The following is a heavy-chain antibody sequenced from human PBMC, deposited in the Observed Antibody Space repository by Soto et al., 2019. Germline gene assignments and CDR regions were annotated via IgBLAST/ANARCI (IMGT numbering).Heavy chain of an antibody. V-gene: IGHV4-30-2*01. CDR2: IYHSGST. CDR1: GGSISSGGYS. Sequence: KPSETLSLTCAVSGGSISSGGYSWSWIRQPPGKGLEWIGYIYHSGSTYYNPSLKSRVTISVDRSKNQFSLKLSSVTAADTAVYYCARGRDDAFDIWGQGTMVT. CDR3: ARGRDDAFDI. J-gene: IGHJ3*02.